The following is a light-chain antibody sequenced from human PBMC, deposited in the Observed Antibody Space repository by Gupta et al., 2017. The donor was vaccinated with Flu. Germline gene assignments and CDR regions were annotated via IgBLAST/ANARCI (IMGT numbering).Light chain of an antibody. Sequence: ETVMTQSPATLSVSPGERASLSCRASQSVSSNLAWYQQKPGQAPSLLIYAASSRATGIPARFSGSGSGTEFTLTISSLQSEDFAVYYCQHENNWPRTFGQGTKVEIK. CDR1: QSVSSN. CDR2: AAS. V-gene: IGKV3-15*01. CDR3: QHENNWPRT. J-gene: IGKJ1*01.